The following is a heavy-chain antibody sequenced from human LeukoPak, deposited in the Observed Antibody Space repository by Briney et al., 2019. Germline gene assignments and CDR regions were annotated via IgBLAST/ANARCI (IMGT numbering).Heavy chain of an antibody. CDR2: ISGSGGST. J-gene: IGHJ4*02. V-gene: IGHV3-23*01. Sequence: PGGSLRLSCAASGFTFSSYAMSWVRQAPGKGLEWVSAISGSGGSTYYADSVKGRFTISRDNSKKTLYLQSNSLRSDGMAVYYCAKETGSYYDSSVLLGYWGQGTLVTVSS. D-gene: IGHD3-22*01. CDR1: GFTFSSYA. CDR3: AKETGSYYDSSVLLGY.